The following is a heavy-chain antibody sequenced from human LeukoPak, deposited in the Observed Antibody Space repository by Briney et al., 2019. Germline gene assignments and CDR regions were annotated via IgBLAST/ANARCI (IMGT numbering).Heavy chain of an antibody. J-gene: IGHJ3*02. CDR1: GFTFSDHG. V-gene: IGHV3-33*01. Sequence: GGSLRLSCVASGFTFSDHGIHWVRQAPGKGLQWVTVIWFDGSHQYYADSVRGRFTISRDNSKNTVWLQMNSLRAEDTAVYYCAREGPVGRTNAFDIWGQGTMVTVSS. D-gene: IGHD1-1*01. CDR2: IWFDGSHQ. CDR3: AREGPVGRTNAFDI.